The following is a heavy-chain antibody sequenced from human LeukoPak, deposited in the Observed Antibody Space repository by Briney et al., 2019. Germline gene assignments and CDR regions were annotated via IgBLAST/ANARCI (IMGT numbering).Heavy chain of an antibody. V-gene: IGHV3-74*01. CDR3: AREILAPGKTHDY. J-gene: IGHJ4*02. CDR1: GFTFSNYW. Sequence: GGSLRLSCAASGFTFSNYWMHWVRQVPGKGLVWVSRINDDRSATFYADSVKGRFTISRDNAKNTLFLQINSLRAEDTAVYYCAREILAPGKTHDYWGQGTLVTVSS. CDR2: INDDRSAT.